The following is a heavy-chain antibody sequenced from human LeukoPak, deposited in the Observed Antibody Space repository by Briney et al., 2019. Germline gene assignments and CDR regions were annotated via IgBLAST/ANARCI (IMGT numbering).Heavy chain of an antibody. D-gene: IGHD2-2*01. CDR2: IVPIFGKT. CDR3: ARGWAIPAPISWFDP. J-gene: IGHJ5*02. Sequence: SVKVSCKASGGSFSSNIIGWVRQAPGQGLEWMGGIVPIFGKTKYAQKFQGRVTITTDESSSTAYMELSSLRSDDTAIYYCARGWAIPAPISWFDPWGQGTLVTVSS. V-gene: IGHV1-69*05. CDR1: GGSFSSNI.